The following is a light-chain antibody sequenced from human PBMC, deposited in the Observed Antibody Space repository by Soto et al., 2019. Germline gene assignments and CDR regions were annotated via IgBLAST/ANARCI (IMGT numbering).Light chain of an antibody. Sequence: ETVRTHSPATQTVSPVEKLNFYCRASQSVTSSLAWYQHKPGQAPRLLISGASTGATGIPARFSGRGSGTEFTLTISSLQHDDFATYYCQQYNSYCTSGQGTKVDTK. CDR2: GAS. CDR1: QSVTSS. CDR3: QQYNSYCT. V-gene: IGKV3-15*01. J-gene: IGKJ1*01.